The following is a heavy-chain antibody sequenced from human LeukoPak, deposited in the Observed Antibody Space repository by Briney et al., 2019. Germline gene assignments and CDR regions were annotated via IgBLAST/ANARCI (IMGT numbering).Heavy chain of an antibody. J-gene: IGHJ4*02. D-gene: IGHD6-19*01. V-gene: IGHV1-46*01. CDR3: ARDSTGWSVDY. Sequence: GASVKVSCKASGYIFTSYYMHWVRQAPGQALEWMGILTPNSGDTTYAQKFQGRITMTRDTSTSTVYMELSSLRFEDTAVYHCARDSTGWSVDYWGQGTLVTVSS. CDR2: LTPNSGDT. CDR1: GYIFTSYY.